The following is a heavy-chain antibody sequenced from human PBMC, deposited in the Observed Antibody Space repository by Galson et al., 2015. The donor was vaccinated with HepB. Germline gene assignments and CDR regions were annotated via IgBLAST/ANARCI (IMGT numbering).Heavy chain of an antibody. CDR2: IKSKTDGGTT. CDR1: GFTFNNAW. V-gene: IGHV3-15*07. D-gene: IGHD3-16*02. Sequence: SLRLSCAASGFTFNNAWMNWVRQAPGKGLEWVGRIKSKTDGGTTDYAAPVKGRFTISRDDSKNTLYLQMNSLKTEDTAVYYCTTDPYYDYVWGSYRHTPIHWGQGTLVTVSS. J-gene: IGHJ4*02. CDR3: TTDPYYDYVWGSYRHTPIH.